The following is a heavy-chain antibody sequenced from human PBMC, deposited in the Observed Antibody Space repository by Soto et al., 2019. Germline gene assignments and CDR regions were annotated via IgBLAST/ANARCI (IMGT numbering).Heavy chain of an antibody. D-gene: IGHD3-3*01. CDR1: GGSMTSYY. V-gene: IGHV4-59*01. Sequence: QVQLQESGPEVVNPSEALSLTCRVSGGSMTSYYWNWLRQSPGKGLEWSGYIDDAGSTKFNPGLRSRVSMSILTSQGQVSLTLHSVTAADTAVYYCARAYFDFTGGYSPYRYSDVWGRGTLVTVSS. CDR2: IDDAGST. J-gene: IGHJ2*01. CDR3: ARAYFDFTGGYSPYRYSDV.